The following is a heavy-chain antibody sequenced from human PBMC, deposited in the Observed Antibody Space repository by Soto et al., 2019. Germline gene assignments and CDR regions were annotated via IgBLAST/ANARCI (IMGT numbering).Heavy chain of an antibody. CDR3: AKVRSNYYYYYGMDV. J-gene: IGHJ6*02. D-gene: IGHD4-4*01. Sequence: GGSLRLSCAASDSTFSSYAINCVRQAPGKGLDWVSAISGSGGTTYYADSVKGRFTISRDNSKNTLFLQMNSLRAEDTAVYYCAKVRSNYYYYYGMDVWGQGTTVTVSS. CDR1: DSTFSSYA. CDR2: ISGSGGTT. V-gene: IGHV3-23*01.